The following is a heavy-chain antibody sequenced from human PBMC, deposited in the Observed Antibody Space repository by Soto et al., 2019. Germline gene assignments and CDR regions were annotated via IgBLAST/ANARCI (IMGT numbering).Heavy chain of an antibody. D-gene: IGHD6-13*01. J-gene: IGHJ6*02. CDR3: ARDETAAGTSYYYYGMDV. CDR1: GYTFTSYC. CDR2: ISAYNGNT. Sequence: ASVKVSCKASGYTFTSYCISWVLQAPGQGLEWMGWISAYNGNTNYAQKLQGRVTMTTDTSTSTAYMELRSLRSDDTAVYYCARDETAAGTSYYYYGMDVWGQGTTVTVSS. V-gene: IGHV1-18*01.